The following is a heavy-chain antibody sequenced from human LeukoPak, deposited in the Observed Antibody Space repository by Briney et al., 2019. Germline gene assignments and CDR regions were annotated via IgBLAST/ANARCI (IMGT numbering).Heavy chain of an antibody. CDR1: AFTFSDYW. CDR3: ARDSGEQLGVY. D-gene: IGHD6-13*01. V-gene: IGHV3-7*05. CDR2: IKQDGSEK. Sequence: GGSLRLSCAASAFTFSDYWMSWVRQAPGKGLQWVANIKQDGSEKYYVDSVKGRFTISRDNAENSLYLQMNSLRADDTALYYCARDSGEQLGVYWGQGTLVTVSS. J-gene: IGHJ4*02.